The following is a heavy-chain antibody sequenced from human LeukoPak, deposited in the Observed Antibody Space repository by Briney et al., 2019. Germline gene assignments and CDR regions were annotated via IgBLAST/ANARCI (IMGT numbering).Heavy chain of an antibody. V-gene: IGHV1-69*13. CDR1: GGTFSSYA. J-gene: IGHJ4*02. CDR2: IIPIFGTA. Sequence: VASVKVSCKASGGTFSSYAISWVRQAPGQGLEWMGGIIPIFGTANYAQKFQGRVTITADESTSTAYIELSSLRSEDTAVYYCARDSSGYDYGLGFDYWGQGTLVTVSS. CDR3: ARDSSGYDYGLGFDY. D-gene: IGHD5-12*01.